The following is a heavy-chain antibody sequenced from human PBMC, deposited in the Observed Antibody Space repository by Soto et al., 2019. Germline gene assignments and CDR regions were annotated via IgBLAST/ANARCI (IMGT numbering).Heavy chain of an antibody. Sequence: PGGSLRLSCAASGVTFSSYAMHWVRQAPGKGLEWVAVISYDGSNKYYADSVKGRFTISRANSKNTLYQQINSRRAEDTAVYYCARDRQLQGYYYHGMDVRGHGTTLTV. D-gene: IGHD2-2*01. J-gene: IGHJ6*02. CDR3: ARDRQLQGYYYHGMDV. V-gene: IGHV3-30-3*01. CDR1: GVTFSSYA. CDR2: ISYDGSNK.